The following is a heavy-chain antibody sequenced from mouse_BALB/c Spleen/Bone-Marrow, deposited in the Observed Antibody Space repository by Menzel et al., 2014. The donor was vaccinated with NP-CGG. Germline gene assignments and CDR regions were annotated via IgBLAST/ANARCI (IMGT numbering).Heavy chain of an antibody. CDR2: IRNKANGYTT. CDR1: GFTFSDYY. V-gene: IGHV7-3*02. J-gene: IGHJ1*01. D-gene: IGHD2-1*01. Sequence: EVQLVESGGGLVQPRGSLRLSCATSGFTFSDYYMSWVRQPPGKALEWLGFIRNKANGYTTEYSASVKGRFTISRDNSQSILYLQMNTLRAEDSATYYCARDTNYGNYYWYFDVWGAGTTVTVSS. CDR3: ARDTNYGNYYWYFDV.